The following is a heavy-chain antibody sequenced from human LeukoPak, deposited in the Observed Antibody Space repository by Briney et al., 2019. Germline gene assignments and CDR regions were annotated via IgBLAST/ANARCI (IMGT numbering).Heavy chain of an antibody. CDR2: INPYNGNT. CDR1: GYTFTSYG. D-gene: IGHD1-26*01. Sequence: GASVKVSCKASGYTFTSYGFSWVRQAPGQGLEWMGWINPYNGNTNYAQKLQGRVTMITDTSTSTAYMQLRSLRSDDTAVYYCARGSGAYSGSYYAWFDPWGQGTLVTVSS. CDR3: ARGSGAYSGSYYAWFDP. J-gene: IGHJ5*02. V-gene: IGHV1-18*01.